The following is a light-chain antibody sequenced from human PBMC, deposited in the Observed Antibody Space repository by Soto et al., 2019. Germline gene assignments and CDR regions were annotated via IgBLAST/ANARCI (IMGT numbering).Light chain of an antibody. CDR1: NIGSRS. CDR3: QVWDSTMDHFV. Sequence: SYELTQPPSVSVAPGQTASISCGENNIGSRSVHWYQQKPGQAPVLVVHDDSDRPSGIPERFSGSNSGNTATLTISRVEAGDEADYYCQVWDSTMDHFVFGTGTKVTVL. CDR2: DDS. J-gene: IGLJ1*01. V-gene: IGLV3-21*02.